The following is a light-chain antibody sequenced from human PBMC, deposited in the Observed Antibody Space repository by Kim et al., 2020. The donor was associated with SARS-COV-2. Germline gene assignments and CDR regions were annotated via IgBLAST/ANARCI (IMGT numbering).Light chain of an antibody. V-gene: IGKV3-15*01. Sequence: PGERGTPACRARSEVSNNLARYQHETGQPPRPLSLWSFNRAHGVPGRVSGSGSGPDFTPTVSRLQSGDFAIYYCHQYNDWPPGDTFGQGTTLEI. J-gene: IGKJ2*01. CDR1: SEVSNN. CDR3: HQYNDWPPGDT. CDR2: SF.